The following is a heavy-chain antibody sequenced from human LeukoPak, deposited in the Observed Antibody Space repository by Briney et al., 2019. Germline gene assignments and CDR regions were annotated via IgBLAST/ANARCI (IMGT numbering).Heavy chain of an antibody. CDR1: GFTFSCYE. D-gene: IGHD4-17*01. Sequence: PGGSLRLSCAASGFTFSCYEMNWVRQAPGKGLEWVSYISSSGSTIYYADSVKGRFTISRDNAKNSLYLQMNSLRAEDTAVYYCVRFLATVTTPYFDYWGQGTLVTVSS. J-gene: IGHJ4*02. CDR3: VRFLATVTTPYFDY. CDR2: ISSSGSTI. V-gene: IGHV3-48*03.